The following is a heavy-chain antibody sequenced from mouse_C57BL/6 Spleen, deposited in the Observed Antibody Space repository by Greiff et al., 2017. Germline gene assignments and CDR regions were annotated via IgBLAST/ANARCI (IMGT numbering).Heavy chain of an antibody. CDR3: ARSDYDYLYAMDY. V-gene: IGHV1-7*01. D-gene: IGHD2-4*01. CDR2: INPSSGYT. J-gene: IGHJ4*01. Sequence: QVQLQQSGAELAKPGASVQLSCKASGYTFTSYWMHWVKQRPGQGLEWIGYINPSSGYTKYNQKFKDKATLTADKSSSTAYMQLSSLTYEDSAVYYCARSDYDYLYAMDYWGQGTSVTVSS. CDR1: GYTFTSYW.